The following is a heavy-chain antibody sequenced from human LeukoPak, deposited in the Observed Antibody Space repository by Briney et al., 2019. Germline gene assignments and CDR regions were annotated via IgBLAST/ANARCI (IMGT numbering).Heavy chain of an antibody. CDR3: AGPGAGDLDY. J-gene: IGHJ4*02. CDR1: GGPFGVYY. D-gene: IGHD3-10*01. V-gene: IGHV4-34*01. CDR2: INHSGST. Sequence: SETLSLTCAVYGGPFGVYYWSWVRQPPGKGLEWIGEINHSGSTNYSPSLKSRVTISVDTSKNHFSLKLSSVTAADAAVYYCAGPGAGDLDYWGQGTLVTVSS.